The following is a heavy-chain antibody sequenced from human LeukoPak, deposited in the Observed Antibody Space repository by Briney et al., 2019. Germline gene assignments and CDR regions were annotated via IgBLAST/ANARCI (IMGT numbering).Heavy chain of an antibody. CDR3: ARDRGWYSSGCKYWFDP. D-gene: IGHD6-19*01. CDR2: INAGNGNT. J-gene: IGHJ5*02. CDR1: GYTFTSYA. Sequence: ASVKVSCKASGYTFTSYAMHWVRQAPGQRLEWMGWINAGNGNTKYSQKFQGRVTITRDTSASTAYMELSSLRSEDTAVYYCARDRGWYSSGCKYWFDPWGQGTLVTVSS. V-gene: IGHV1-3*01.